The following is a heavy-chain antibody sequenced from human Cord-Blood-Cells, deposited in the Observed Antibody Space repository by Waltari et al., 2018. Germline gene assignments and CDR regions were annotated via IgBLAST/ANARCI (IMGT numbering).Heavy chain of an antibody. CDR3: AIPWGSEVDY. CDR2: IYYSGST. V-gene: IGHV4-39*01. CDR1: GGSISSSSYY. Sequence: QLQLQESGPGLVKPSATLSLTCTVSGGSISSSSYYLGWIRQPPGKGLEWIGSIYYSGSTYYNPSLKSRVTISVDTSKNQFSLKLSSVTAADTAVYYCAIPWGSEVDYWGQGTLVTVSS. D-gene: IGHD7-27*01. J-gene: IGHJ4*02.